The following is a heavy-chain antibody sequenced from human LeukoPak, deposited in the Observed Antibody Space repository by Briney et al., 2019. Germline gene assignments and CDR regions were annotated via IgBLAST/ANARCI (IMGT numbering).Heavy chain of an antibody. Sequence: GGSLRLSCAASGFTFNNHAMSWVRQAPGKGLEWVSAISASGGSTYYADSVMGRFTISRDNSKNTLHLQMNSLRAEDTAIYYCAKGPLIGRAPDHWGQGTLVTVSS. CDR1: GFTFNNHA. V-gene: IGHV3-23*01. D-gene: IGHD3-16*01. CDR2: ISASGGST. J-gene: IGHJ4*02. CDR3: AKGPLIGRAPDH.